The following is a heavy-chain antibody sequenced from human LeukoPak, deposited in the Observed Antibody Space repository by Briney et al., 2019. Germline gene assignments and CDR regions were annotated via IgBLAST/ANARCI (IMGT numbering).Heavy chain of an antibody. J-gene: IGHJ3*02. CDR2: NIPIFGTA. CDR1: GGTFSSYA. D-gene: IGHD6-13*01. V-gene: IGHV1-69*05. Sequence: SVKVSCKASGGTFSSYAISWVRQAPGQGLEWMGGNIPIFGTANYAQKFQGRVTITTDESTSTAYMELSSLRSEDTAVYYCARESSSWYFLAFDIWGQGTMVTVSS. CDR3: ARESSSWYFLAFDI.